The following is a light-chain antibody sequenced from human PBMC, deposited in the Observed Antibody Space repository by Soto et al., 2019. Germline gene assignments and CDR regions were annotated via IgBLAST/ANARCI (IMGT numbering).Light chain of an antibody. V-gene: IGLV1-40*01. Sequence: QSVLTQPPSVSGAPGQRITISCTGSSSNIGAGYGVHWYQQLPGTAPKLLIYGNNNRPSGVPDRFSASKSGTSASLAITGLQAEDEADYYCQSFDSSLSGSEVFGGGTKLTVL. CDR2: GNN. J-gene: IGLJ2*01. CDR3: QSFDSSLSGSEV. CDR1: SSNIGAGYG.